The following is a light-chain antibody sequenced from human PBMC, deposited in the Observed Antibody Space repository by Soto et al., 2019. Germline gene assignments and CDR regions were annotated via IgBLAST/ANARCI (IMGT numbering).Light chain of an antibody. CDR1: SSDVGGYNL. Sequence: QSVLTQPASVSGSPGQSITISCTGTSSDVGGYNLVSWYQQHPGKAPKLMIYEGTKRPSGVSNRFSGSRSGNTASLTISGLQAEDEADYYCCSYASSGTYVVFGGGTQLTV. V-gene: IGLV2-23*01. J-gene: IGLJ2*01. CDR3: CSYASSGTYVV. CDR2: EGT.